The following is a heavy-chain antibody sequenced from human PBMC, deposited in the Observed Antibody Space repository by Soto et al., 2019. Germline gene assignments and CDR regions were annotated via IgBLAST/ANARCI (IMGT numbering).Heavy chain of an antibody. CDR1: GFTFSAYA. CDR3: ARGGRQWVVTADFNY. V-gene: IGHV3-30*03. Sequence: VQLVESGGGVVQPGRSLRLSCAASGFTFSAYAMHWVRQAPGKGLEWVAVVSHDGRNTHYADSVKGRFTISRDSSKNTVSLEMTSLRAEDTAVYYCARGGRQWVVTADFNYWGQGALVTVSP. J-gene: IGHJ4*02. CDR2: VSHDGRNT. D-gene: IGHD6-19*01.